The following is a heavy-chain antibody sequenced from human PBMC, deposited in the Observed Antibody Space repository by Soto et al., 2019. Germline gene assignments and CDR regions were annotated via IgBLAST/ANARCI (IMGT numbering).Heavy chain of an antibody. CDR2: IYHSGST. D-gene: IGHD3-22*01. J-gene: IGHJ6*02. CDR3: ARGPGIYYDSPIGGMDV. V-gene: IGHV4-38-2*01. Sequence: PSETLSLTCAVSGYSISSGYYWGWIRQPPGKGLEWIGSIYHSGSTYYNPSLKSRVTISVDTSKNQFSLKLSSVTAADTAVYYCARGPGIYYDSPIGGMDVWGQGTTVTVSS. CDR1: GYSISSGYY.